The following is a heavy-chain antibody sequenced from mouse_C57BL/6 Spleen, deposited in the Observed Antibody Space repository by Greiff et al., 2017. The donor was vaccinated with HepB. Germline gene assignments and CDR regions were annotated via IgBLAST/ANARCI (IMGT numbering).Heavy chain of an antibody. J-gene: IGHJ3*01. CDR2: ISSGSSTI. Sequence: EVQRVESGGGLVKPGGSLKLSCAASGFTFSDYGMHWVRQAPEKGLEWVAYISSGSSTIYYADTVKGRFTISRDNAKNTLFLHMTSLRSEDTAMYYCATPYGNYENWFAYWGQGTLVTVSA. CDR1: GFTFSDYG. D-gene: IGHD2-1*01. V-gene: IGHV5-17*01. CDR3: ATPYGNYENWFAY.